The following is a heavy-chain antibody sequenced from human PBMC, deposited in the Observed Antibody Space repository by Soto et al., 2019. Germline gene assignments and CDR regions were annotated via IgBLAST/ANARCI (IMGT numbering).Heavy chain of an antibody. CDR2: IWYDGVNK. D-gene: IGHD1-1*01. V-gene: IGHV3-33*08. Sequence: GGSLRLSCAASGFSFRSYAMHWVRQAPGKGLEWVAVIWYDGVNKYYADSVKGRFTISRDNSNNTLYVQMNSLKAEDTAVYYCVREPYLPTAGRLSSLHYWCPGTLVTVSS. CDR1: GFSFRSYA. CDR3: VREPYLPTAGRLSSLHY. J-gene: IGHJ4*02.